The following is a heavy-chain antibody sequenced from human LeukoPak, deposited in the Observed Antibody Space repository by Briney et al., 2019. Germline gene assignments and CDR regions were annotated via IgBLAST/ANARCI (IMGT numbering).Heavy chain of an antibody. Sequence: GGSLRLSCAAYGFTLSSHSMNWVRQAPGKGLEWVSSISSSSSYIHSADSVKGRSTISTDNAKNSLYLQMNSLRAEDTAVYYCARDLYDSGAYSSPIDYWGQGTLVTVSS. CDR2: ISSSSSYI. D-gene: IGHD3-22*01. CDR3: ARDLYDSGAYSSPIDY. CDR1: GFTLSSHS. J-gene: IGHJ4*02. V-gene: IGHV3-21*01.